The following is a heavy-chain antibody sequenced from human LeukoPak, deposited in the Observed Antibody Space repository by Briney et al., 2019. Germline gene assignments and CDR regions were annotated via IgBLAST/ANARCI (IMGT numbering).Heavy chain of an antibody. CDR2: IVVGSGNT. V-gene: IGHV1-58*01. J-gene: IGHJ6*02. D-gene: IGHD4-11*01. Sequence: SVKVSCKASGFTFTKSALQWVRQARGQRLEWIGWIVVGSGNTDYTQKFQERVTITRDMFTSTAYMELSSLRSEDTAVYYCAAGLRGPTVTGKYYYYGMDVWGQGTTVTVSS. CDR3: AAGLRGPTVTGKYYYYGMDV. CDR1: GFTFTKSA.